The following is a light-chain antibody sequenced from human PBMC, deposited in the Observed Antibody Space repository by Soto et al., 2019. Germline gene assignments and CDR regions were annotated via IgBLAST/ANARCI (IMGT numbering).Light chain of an antibody. CDR2: SAS. V-gene: IGKV1-39*01. CDR1: QSIGYY. J-gene: IGKJ4*01. CDR3: QQSYSIPLT. Sequence: DIQMTQSPSSLSASVGDRVTITCRASQSIGYYLNWYQQKPGKAPKLLIYSASSLQSGVPSRFSGSGSGTEFTLTISSLQPEHFATYYCQQSYSIPLTFGGGTKVEIK.